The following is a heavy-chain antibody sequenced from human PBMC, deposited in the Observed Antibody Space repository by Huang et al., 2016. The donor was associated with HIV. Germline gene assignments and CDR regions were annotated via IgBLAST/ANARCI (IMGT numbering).Heavy chain of an antibody. J-gene: IGHJ4*02. CDR1: GFSLSTSGVG. V-gene: IGHV2-5*02. CDR3: THSRLRGGWIDY. CDR2: DYWDDDK. D-gene: IGHD6-19*01. Sequence: QITLKESGPTLAKPTQTLTLTCNFSGFSLSTSGVGVGWIRQPPGKALEWRALDYWDDDKRYSPSLKSMLTITQDTSKNQLVLTMTTMDPVDTATYYCTHSRLRGGWIDYWGQGTLVTVSS.